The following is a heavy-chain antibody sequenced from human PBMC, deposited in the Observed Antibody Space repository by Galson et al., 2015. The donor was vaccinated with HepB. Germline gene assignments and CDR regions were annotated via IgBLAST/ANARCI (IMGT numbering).Heavy chain of an antibody. CDR1: GFAFSSYT. CDR2: ISSSGRRE. CDR3: ARALRRNTWSHIYYYGLDI. Sequence: SLRLSCAASGFAFSSYTMLWVRRALGGGLEWVALISSSGRREYYADSVRGRFTISRDDSRNTLFLQINSLRCDDTAVYHCARALRRNTWSHIYYYGLDIWGPGTTVTVS. V-gene: IGHV3-30*04. D-gene: IGHD6-13*01. J-gene: IGHJ6*02.